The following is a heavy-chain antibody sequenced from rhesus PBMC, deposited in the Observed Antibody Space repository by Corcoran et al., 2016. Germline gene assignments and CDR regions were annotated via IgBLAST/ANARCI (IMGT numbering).Heavy chain of an antibody. J-gene: IGHJ4*01. V-gene: IGHV3-54*02. CDR2: ISSDGTKK. Sequence: EVQLVESGGGLVQPGVSLGPSCAGSGFPFKYSGFPWVRQAQGKGLDWVAVISSDGTKKSCADSVKDRFTVSRDNSKNVVYLQMNNLKLDDTALYYCTRFDYWGRGVLVTVSS. CDR1: GFPFKYSG. CDR3: TRFDY.